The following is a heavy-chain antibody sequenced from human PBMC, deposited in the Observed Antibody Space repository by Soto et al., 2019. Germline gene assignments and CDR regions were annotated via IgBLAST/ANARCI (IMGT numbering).Heavy chain of an antibody. CDR1: GFTFRNYW. CDR3: ARLAENPI. CDR2: ITNDGSTT. V-gene: IGHV3-74*01. J-gene: IGHJ4*02. Sequence: HPGGSLRLSCAASGFTFRNYWMYWVRQAPGKGLVWVSRITNDGSTTTYADSVKGRFTISRDNAKNTVYLQMNSLRAEDTAVYYCARLAENPIWGPGTLVTVSS.